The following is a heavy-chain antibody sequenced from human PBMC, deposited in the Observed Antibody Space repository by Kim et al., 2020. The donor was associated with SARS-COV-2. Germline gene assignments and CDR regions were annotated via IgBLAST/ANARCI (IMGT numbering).Heavy chain of an antibody. V-gene: IGHV3-23*01. J-gene: IGHJ4*02. CDR1: GFTFSSYA. CDR3: AKVRGSIAAAGPSPPGDY. Sequence: GGSLRLSCAASGFTFSSYAMSWVRQAPGKGLEWVSAISGSGGSTYYADSVKGRFTISRDNSKNTLYLQMNSLRAEDTAVYYCAKVRGSIAAAGPSPPGDYWGQGTLVTVSS. D-gene: IGHD6-13*01. CDR2: ISGSGGST.